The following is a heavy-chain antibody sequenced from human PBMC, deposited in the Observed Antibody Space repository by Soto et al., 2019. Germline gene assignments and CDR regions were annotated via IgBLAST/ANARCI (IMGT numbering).Heavy chain of an antibody. D-gene: IGHD6-6*01. CDR1: GGTFSSYA. CDR2: IIPIFGTA. J-gene: IGHJ5*02. CDR3: ARDWQSSIAALAGWFDP. Sequence: SVKVFCKASGGTFSSYAISWVRQAPGQGLEWMGGIIPIFGTANYAQKFQRRVTITADESTSTADMVLSSLRSEDTAVYYCARDWQSSIAALAGWFDPWGQGTLVTVSS. V-gene: IGHV1-69*13.